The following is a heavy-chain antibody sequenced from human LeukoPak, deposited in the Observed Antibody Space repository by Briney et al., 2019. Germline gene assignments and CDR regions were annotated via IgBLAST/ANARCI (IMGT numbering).Heavy chain of an antibody. J-gene: IGHJ5*02. D-gene: IGHD3-3*01. Sequence: SETLSLTCTVSGGSISSYYWSWIRQPPGKGLEWIGYIYYSGSTNYNPSLKSRVTISVDTSKNQFSLKLSSVTAADTAVYYCARGRRIFGVFWTVDPWGQGTLVTVSS. CDR2: IYYSGST. CDR3: ARGRRIFGVFWTVDP. CDR1: GGSISSYY. V-gene: IGHV4-59*12.